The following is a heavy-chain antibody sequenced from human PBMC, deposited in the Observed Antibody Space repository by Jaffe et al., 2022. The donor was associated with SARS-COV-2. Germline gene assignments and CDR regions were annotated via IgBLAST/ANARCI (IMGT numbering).Heavy chain of an antibody. Sequence: EVQLVESGGGLVQPGGSLRLSCAASGFTFSSYWMSWVRQAPGKGLEWVANIKQDGSEKYYVDSVKGRFTISRDNAKNSLYLQMNSLRAEDTAVYYCARRGYSYSYYYYYMDVWGKGTTVTVSS. V-gene: IGHV3-7*01. J-gene: IGHJ6*03. CDR2: IKQDGSEK. D-gene: IGHD5-18*01. CDR1: GFTFSSYW. CDR3: ARRGYSYSYYYYYMDV.